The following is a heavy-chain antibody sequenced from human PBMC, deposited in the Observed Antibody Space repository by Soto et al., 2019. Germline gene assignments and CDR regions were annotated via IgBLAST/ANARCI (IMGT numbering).Heavy chain of an antibody. D-gene: IGHD2-15*01. CDR2: ISGHNGNT. Sequence: QVQLVQSGAEMKKPGASVRVSCKASGYTFINYDFSWVRQAPGQGLEWMGWISGHNGNTKYAQKFQGRVTVTTDTSKTTAYMELRSLRSDDTAVYYCARDTAVAFDYWGQGTLVTVSS. CDR3: ARDTAVAFDY. CDR1: GYTFINYD. V-gene: IGHV1-18*01. J-gene: IGHJ4*02.